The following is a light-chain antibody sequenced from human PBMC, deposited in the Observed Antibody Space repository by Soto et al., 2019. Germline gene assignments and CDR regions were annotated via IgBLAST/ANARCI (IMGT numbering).Light chain of an antibody. Sequence: EIVMTQSPATLSLSTGERATLSCRASQSVNSNLAWYQQKAGQAPRLLIYGTSTRATGIPARFSGSGSGTDFTLTISSLQFEDFAVYYCQQYNNWPRTFGQGTKVEIK. CDR3: QQYNNWPRT. CDR2: GTS. V-gene: IGKV3-15*01. CDR1: QSVNSN. J-gene: IGKJ1*01.